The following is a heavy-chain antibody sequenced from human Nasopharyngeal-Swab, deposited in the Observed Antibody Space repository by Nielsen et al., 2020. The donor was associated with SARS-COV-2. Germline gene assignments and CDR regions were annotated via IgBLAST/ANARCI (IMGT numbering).Heavy chain of an antibody. CDR1: DLPSSSFG. CDR2: ISCDGSNN. Sequence: GSPLRFSFEAPDLPSSSFGMTGVGRAPGKGLEWVEVISCDGSNNYYADSVKGRFTISRDNSKNTLYLQMNSLRAEDTAVYYCAKGGGTTGTVGLDIWGQGTMVTVSS. D-gene: IGHD1-1*01. V-gene: IGHV3-30*18. J-gene: IGHJ3*02. CDR3: AKGGGTTGTVGLDI.